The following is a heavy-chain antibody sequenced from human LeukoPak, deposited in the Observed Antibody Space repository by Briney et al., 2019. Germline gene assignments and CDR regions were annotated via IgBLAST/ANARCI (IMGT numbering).Heavy chain of an antibody. J-gene: IGHJ4*02. D-gene: IGHD6-19*01. Sequence: SETLSLTCAVSSGSIFSSNWWSWVRQPPGKGLEWIGQIFHSGSTSYSPSLKSRVTISVDKSKIQFSLRLTSVTAAGTAVYYCARDGSGWRFDYWGQGTLVTVSS. V-gene: IGHV4-4*02. CDR3: ARDGSGWRFDY. CDR2: IFHSGST. CDR1: SGSIFSSNW.